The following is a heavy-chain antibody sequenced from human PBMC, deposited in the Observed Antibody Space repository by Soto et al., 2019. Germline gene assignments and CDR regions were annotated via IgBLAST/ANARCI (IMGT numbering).Heavy chain of an antibody. CDR3: ARNPSLDGLNWFDP. Sequence: EVQLVESGGGLVQPGGSLRLSCAASGFTFSSYSMNWVRQAPGKGLEWVSYISSSSSTIYYADSVKGRFTISRDNAKNARYLQMNSLRAEDTAVYYCARNPSLDGLNWFDPWGQGTLVTVSS. CDR2: ISSSSSTI. D-gene: IGHD3-3*01. V-gene: IGHV3-48*01. CDR1: GFTFSSYS. J-gene: IGHJ5*02.